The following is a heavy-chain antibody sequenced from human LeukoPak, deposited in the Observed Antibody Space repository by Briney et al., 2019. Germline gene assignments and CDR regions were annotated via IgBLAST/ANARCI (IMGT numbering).Heavy chain of an antibody. CDR1: GFTVSSNY. D-gene: IGHD2-2*01. CDR2: IYSGGST. CDR3: AKGSYVVAFDY. Sequence: GGSLRLSCAASGFTVSSNYMSWVRQAPGKGLEWVSVIYSGGSTYYADSVKGRFTISRDNSKNTLYLQMNSLRAEDTAVYYCAKGSYVVAFDYWGQGTLVTVSS. V-gene: IGHV3-53*01. J-gene: IGHJ4*02.